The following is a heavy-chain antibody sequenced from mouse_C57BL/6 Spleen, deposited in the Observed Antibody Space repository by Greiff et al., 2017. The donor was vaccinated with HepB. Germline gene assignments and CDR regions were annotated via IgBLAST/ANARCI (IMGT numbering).Heavy chain of an antibody. V-gene: IGHV5-17*01. Sequence: EVKLMESGGGLVKPGGSLKLSCAASGFTFSDYGMHWVRQAPEKGLEWVAYISSGSSTIYYADTVKGRSTISRDNAKNTLFRQRTSPRSEDTAMYYCARQDYKAYWGQGTLVTVAA. CDR1: GFTFSDYG. J-gene: IGHJ3*01. CDR3: ARQDYKAY. CDR2: ISSGSSTI. D-gene: IGHD2-12*01.